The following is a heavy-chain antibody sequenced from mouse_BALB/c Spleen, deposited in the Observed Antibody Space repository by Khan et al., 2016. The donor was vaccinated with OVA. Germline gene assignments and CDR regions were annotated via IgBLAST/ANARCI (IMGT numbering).Heavy chain of an antibody. CDR1: GYTFTSYT. J-gene: IGHJ3*01. D-gene: IGHD2-14*01. CDR3: AREGAYYRSDGWFAY. CDR2: INPSSGYT. Sequence: QVQLQQPGAELARPGASVKMSCKASGYTFTSYTMHWVKQRPGQGLEWIGHINPSSGYTNYNQKVKDKATLTADKSSRIAYMQLSSLTSEDSAVYYCAREGAYYRSDGWFAYWGQGTLVTVSA. V-gene: IGHV1-4*01.